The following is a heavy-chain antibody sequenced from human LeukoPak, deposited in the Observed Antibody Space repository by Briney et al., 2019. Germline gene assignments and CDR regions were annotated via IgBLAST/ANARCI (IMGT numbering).Heavy chain of an antibody. Sequence: GGSLRLSCVASGFTFSSYWMSWVRQAPGKGLEWVANIKQDGSEKYYVDSVKGRFTISRDNAKNSLYLQMNSLRAEDTAVYYCARGGGGYDILTGWGQGTLVTVSS. J-gene: IGHJ4*02. CDR2: IKQDGSEK. V-gene: IGHV3-7*01. D-gene: IGHD3-9*01. CDR3: ARGGGGYDILTG. CDR1: GFTFSSYW.